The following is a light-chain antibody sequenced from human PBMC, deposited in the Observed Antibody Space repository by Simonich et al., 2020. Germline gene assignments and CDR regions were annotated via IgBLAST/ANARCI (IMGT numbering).Light chain of an antibody. J-gene: IGLJ3*02. CDR1: SSDVGGYNY. CDR3: SSYTSSSTLV. Sequence: QSALTQPASVSGSPVQSIPISCTGTSSDVGGYNYVSWYQHHPGKAPKLILSYVSNRPSGVSNRFSGSKSGNTASLTISGLQAEDEADYYCSSYTSSSTLVFGGGTKLTVL. V-gene: IGLV2-14*03. CDR2: YVS.